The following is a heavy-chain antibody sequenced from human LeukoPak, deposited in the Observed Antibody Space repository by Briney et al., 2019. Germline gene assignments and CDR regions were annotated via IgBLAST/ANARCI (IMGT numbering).Heavy chain of an antibody. CDR3: ASVRGVISTPYYYYMDV. CDR1: GGTFSSYA. J-gene: IGHJ6*03. V-gene: IGHV1-69*05. Sequence: SVKVSFKASGGTFSSYAISWVRQAPGQGLEWMGGIIPIFGTANYAQKFQGRVTITTDDSTSTAYMELSSLRSEDTAVYYCASVRGVISTPYYYYMDVSGKRATVTLSS. D-gene: IGHD3-10*02. CDR2: IIPIFGTA.